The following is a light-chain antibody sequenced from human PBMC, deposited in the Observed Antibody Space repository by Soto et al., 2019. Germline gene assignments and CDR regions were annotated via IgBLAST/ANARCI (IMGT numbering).Light chain of an antibody. V-gene: IGKV3-20*01. CDR2: GAS. CDR3: QQYRMSPNT. CDR1: QSLSSSY. Sequence: ELVLTQSPGTLSLSPGERATLSCRASQSLSSSYLAWYQLRPGQAPRLLIYGASTRATGIPDRFSGSGSGTDFSLTIRGLKPEDFAVYYCQQYRMSPNTFGQGTRLEIK. J-gene: IGKJ5*01.